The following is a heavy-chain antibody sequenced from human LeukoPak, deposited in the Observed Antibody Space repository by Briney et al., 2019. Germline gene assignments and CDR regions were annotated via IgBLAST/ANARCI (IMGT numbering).Heavy chain of an antibody. Sequence: GGSLRLSCAASGFTFSSYGMHWVRQAPGKGLEWVAVISYDGSYKFYADSVKGRFTFSRDNSKSTLYLQMNSLRAEDTAVYYCAKDRYSGLNTIDYWGQGTLVTVSS. CDR3: AKDRYSGLNTIDY. D-gene: IGHD6-13*01. CDR1: GFTFSSYG. V-gene: IGHV3-30*18. CDR2: ISYDGSYK. J-gene: IGHJ4*02.